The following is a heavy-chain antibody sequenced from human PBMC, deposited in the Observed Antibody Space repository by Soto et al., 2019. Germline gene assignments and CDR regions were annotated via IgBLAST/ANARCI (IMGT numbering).Heavy chain of an antibody. J-gene: IGHJ4*02. Sequence: PGGSLRLSCAASGFTFSGYGMHWVRQAPGKGLEWVAITRHDGSNTYYADSVRGRFTISRDNSKKTLYLQMDSLRAEDTAVYYCARDGVGATPLFGDLDYWGQGTLVTVSS. V-gene: IGHV3-30*02. CDR2: TRHDGSNT. CDR3: ARDGVGATPLFGDLDY. CDR1: GFTFSGYG. D-gene: IGHD1-26*01.